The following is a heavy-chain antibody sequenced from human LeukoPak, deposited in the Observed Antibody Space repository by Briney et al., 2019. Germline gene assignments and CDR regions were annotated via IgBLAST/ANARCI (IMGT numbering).Heavy chain of an antibody. Sequence: PGGSLRLSCAASGFTFSSYSMNWVRQAPGKGLEWVSSISSSSSYIYYADSVKGRFTISRDNAKNSLYLQMNSLRAEDTAVYYCARLGYCSSTSCQSRYYFDYWGQGTLVTVSS. D-gene: IGHD2-2*03. J-gene: IGHJ4*02. CDR2: ISSSSSYI. CDR3: ARLGYCSSTSCQSRYYFDY. CDR1: GFTFSSYS. V-gene: IGHV3-21*01.